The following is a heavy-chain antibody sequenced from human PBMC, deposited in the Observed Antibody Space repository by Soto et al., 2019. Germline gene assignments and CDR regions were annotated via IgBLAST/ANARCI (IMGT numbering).Heavy chain of an antibody. CDR1: GGSVTNSSYY. D-gene: IGHD4-17*01. V-gene: IGHV4-39*01. Sequence: SETLSLTCTVSGGSVTNSSYYWGWIRQSPGKGLEWIGSVYYRGRSYSKSSVKSRVTISVDTSKNRFSLSLTSVTASDTAVYFCVSQRTTVPTEAYFDYWGPGALVTVSS. CDR3: VSQRTTVPTEAYFDY. J-gene: IGHJ4*02. CDR2: VYYRGRS.